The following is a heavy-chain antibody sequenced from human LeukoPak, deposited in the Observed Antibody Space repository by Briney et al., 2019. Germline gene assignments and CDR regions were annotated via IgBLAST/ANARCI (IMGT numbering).Heavy chain of an antibody. Sequence: SETLSLTCTVSGGSISSYYWSWIRQPPGKGLEWIGYIYYSGSTNYNPSLKSRVTISVDTSKNQFSLKLSSVTAADTAVYYCARERRGELGGIDYWGQGTLVTVSS. CDR1: GGSISSYY. D-gene: IGHD7-27*01. J-gene: IGHJ4*02. CDR3: ARERRGELGGIDY. CDR2: IYYSGST. V-gene: IGHV4-59*01.